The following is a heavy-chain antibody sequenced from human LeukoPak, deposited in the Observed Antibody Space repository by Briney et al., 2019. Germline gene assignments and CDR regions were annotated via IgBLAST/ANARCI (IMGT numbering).Heavy chain of an antibody. Sequence: GGSLRLSCAASGFTFSSYWMHWVRQTPEKGLVWVSRIDTDGSSTIYADSVKGRFTISRDNAKDTLFLQMNSLRAEDTAVYYCTRGYVGIDYWGQGTLVTVSS. CDR2: IDTDGSST. D-gene: IGHD5-12*01. CDR3: TRGYVGIDY. J-gene: IGHJ4*02. V-gene: IGHV3-74*01. CDR1: GFTFSSYW.